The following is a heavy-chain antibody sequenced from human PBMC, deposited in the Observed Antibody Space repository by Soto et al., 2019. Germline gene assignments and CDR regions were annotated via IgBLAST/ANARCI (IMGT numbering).Heavy chain of an antibody. CDR3: ARDWGSGSGDVDY. CDR2: IWYDGSKK. J-gene: IGHJ4*02. CDR1: GLTFSSYG. V-gene: IGHV3-33*01. D-gene: IGHD1-26*01. Sequence: QVQLVESGGGVVQPGRSLRLSCAASGLTFSSYGMHWVRKSPGKGLEWVAVIWYDGSKKYYADSVKGRVTISRDNSKNTLNLQMNSMRAEDTAVDYCARDWGSGSGDVDYWGQGTLVTVSS.